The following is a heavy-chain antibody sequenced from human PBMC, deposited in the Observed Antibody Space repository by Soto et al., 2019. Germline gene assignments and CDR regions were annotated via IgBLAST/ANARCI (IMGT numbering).Heavy chain of an antibody. V-gene: IGHV2-70*01. CDR3: ARMKGGYSGYDAYYYYYYGMDV. J-gene: IGHJ6*02. CDR1: GFSLSTSGMC. Sequence: SCPTLVNPTQTLTLTCTFSGFSLSTSGMCVSWIRQPPGKALEWLALIDWDDDKYYSTSLKTRLTISKDTSKNQVVLTMTNMDPVDTATYYCARMKGGYSGYDAYYYYYYGMDVWGQGTTVTVSS. D-gene: IGHD5-12*01. CDR2: IDWDDDK.